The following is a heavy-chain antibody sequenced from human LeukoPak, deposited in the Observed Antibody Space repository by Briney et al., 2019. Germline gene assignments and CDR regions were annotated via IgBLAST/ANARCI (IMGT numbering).Heavy chain of an antibody. Sequence: GGSLRLSCAASGFTFSSHWMTWVRQAPGKGPEWVANIKEDGSVKKYVDSVKGRFTISRDNARNSLSLQMNSLRAEDTAVYYCAKGPLLLYFDYWGQGTLVTVSS. D-gene: IGHD2-15*01. CDR2: IKEDGSVK. J-gene: IGHJ4*02. CDR1: GFTFSSHW. V-gene: IGHV3-7*03. CDR3: AKGPLLLYFDY.